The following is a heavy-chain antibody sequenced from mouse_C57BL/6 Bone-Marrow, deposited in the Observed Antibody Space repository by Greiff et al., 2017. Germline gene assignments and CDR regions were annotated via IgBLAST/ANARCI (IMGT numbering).Heavy chain of an antibody. CDR1: GYTFTGYW. CDR3: ARPAYYSNIYYFDY. J-gene: IGHJ2*01. CDR2: ILPGSGST. Sequence: QVTLKVSGAELMKPGASVKLSCKATGYTFTGYWIEWVKQRPGHGLEWIGEILPGSGSTNYNEKFTGKATFTADTSSNTGYMQLSSLTTEDSAIYYCARPAYYSNIYYFDYWGKGTTLTVS. D-gene: IGHD2-5*01. V-gene: IGHV1-9*01.